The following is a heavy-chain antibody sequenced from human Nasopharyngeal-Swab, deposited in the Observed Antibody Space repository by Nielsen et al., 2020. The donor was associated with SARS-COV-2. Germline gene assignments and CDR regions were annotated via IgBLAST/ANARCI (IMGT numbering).Heavy chain of an antibody. CDR3: ARDFLGRGYSYGYEDYYYYGMDV. CDR1: GGSISSGGFY. CDR2: IYYSGST. J-gene: IGHJ6*02. V-gene: IGHV4-31*03. D-gene: IGHD5-18*01. Sequence: SETLSLTCTVSGGSISSGGFYWSWIRQHPGKGLVWIGNIYYSGSTYYNPSLKSRVTISVDTSKNQFSLKLSSVTAADTAVYYCARDFLGRGYSYGYEDYYYYGMDVWGQGTTVTVSS.